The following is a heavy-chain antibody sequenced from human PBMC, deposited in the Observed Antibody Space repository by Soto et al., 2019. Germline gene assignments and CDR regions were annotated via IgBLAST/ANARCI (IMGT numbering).Heavy chain of an antibody. V-gene: IGHV3-30*18. J-gene: IGHJ4*02. D-gene: IGHD6-19*01. CDR2: VSHDGLAQ. CDR3: AKETIAVGGPNYFDY. CDR1: GFTFSRYG. Sequence: QVQLVESGGGVVQPGRSLRLLCEGSGFTFSRYGMQWVRQAPGMGLEWVAVVSHDGLAQNYGDSVKGRFTISRDNSQNTLYLQMNNLRTEDTAIYYCAKETIAVGGPNYFDYWGQGTLVTVSS.